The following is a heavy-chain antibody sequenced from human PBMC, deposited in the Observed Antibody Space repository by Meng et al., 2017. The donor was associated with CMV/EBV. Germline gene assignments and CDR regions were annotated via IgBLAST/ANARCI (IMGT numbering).Heavy chain of an antibody. V-gene: IGHV1-69*05. CDR2: IIPIFGTA. Sequence: KISCAASGFTFSSYAISWVRQAPGQGLEWMGGIIPIFGTANYAQKFQGRVTITTDESTSTAYMELSSLRSEDTAVYYCAVEGDRYFDYWGQGTLVTVSS. D-gene: IGHD5-24*01. CDR1: GFTFSSYA. J-gene: IGHJ4*02. CDR3: AVEGDRYFDY.